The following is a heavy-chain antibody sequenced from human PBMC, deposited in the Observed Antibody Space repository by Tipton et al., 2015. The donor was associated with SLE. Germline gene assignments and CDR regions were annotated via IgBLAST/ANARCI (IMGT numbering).Heavy chain of an antibody. J-gene: IGHJ3*02. V-gene: IGHV3-53*04. CDR2: IYSGGST. Sequence: VQLVQSGGGLVQPGGSLRFSCAASGFTVSSNYMSWVRQAPGKGLEWVSVIYSGGSTYYADSVKGRFTISRHNSNNTLYLQMNSLRAEDTAVYYCARAMSYYYYDSSDAFDIWGQGTMVTVSS. CDR1: GFTVSSNY. CDR3: ARAMSYYYYDSSDAFDI. D-gene: IGHD3-22*01.